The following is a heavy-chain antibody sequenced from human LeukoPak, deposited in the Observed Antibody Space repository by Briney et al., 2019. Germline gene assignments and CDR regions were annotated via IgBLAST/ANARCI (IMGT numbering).Heavy chain of an antibody. CDR1: GFTFSSYA. CDR3: AKGGPVAVDPRYFQH. V-gene: IGHV3-23*01. D-gene: IGHD6-19*01. CDR2: ISGSGGST. J-gene: IGHJ1*01. Sequence: GGSLRLSCAASGFTFSSYAMNWVRQAPGKGLEWVSAISGSGGSTYYADSVKGRFTISRDNAKNSLYLQMNSLRAEDTAVYYCAKGGPVAVDPRYFQHWGQGTLVTVSS.